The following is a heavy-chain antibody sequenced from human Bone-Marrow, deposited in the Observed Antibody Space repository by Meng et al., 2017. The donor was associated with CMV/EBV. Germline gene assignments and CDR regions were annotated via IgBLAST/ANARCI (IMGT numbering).Heavy chain of an antibody. CDR3: ARTPIDGGYYGMDV. Sequence: GSLRLSCTVSGGSISSYYWSWIRQPPGKGLEWIGYIYYSGSTNYNPSLKSRVTISVDTSKNQFSLKLSSVTAADTAVYYCARTPIDGGYYGMDVWGQGTTVTVYS. D-gene: IGHD3-16*01. V-gene: IGHV4-59*01. CDR2: IYYSGST. CDR1: GGSISSYY. J-gene: IGHJ6*02.